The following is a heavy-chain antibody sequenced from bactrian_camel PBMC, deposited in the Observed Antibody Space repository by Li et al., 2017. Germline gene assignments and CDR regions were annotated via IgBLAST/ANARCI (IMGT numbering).Heavy chain of an antibody. J-gene: IGHJ4*01. CDR2: IATGSGNT. CDR1: GSTESGTY. Sequence: VQLVESGGGSVQGGGSVRLSCVTSGSTESGTYVAWIRQAPGKGREGVARIATGSGNTYYADSVKGRFTISQDNAKNTVYLQMNTLKPEDTAMYYCAASTLFACIPPRTDRYNYWGQGTQVTVS. D-gene: IGHD1*01. V-gene: IGHV3S40*01. CDR3: AASTLFACIPPRTDRYNY.